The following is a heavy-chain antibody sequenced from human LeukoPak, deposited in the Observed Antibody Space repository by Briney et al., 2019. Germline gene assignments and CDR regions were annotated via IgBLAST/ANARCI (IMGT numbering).Heavy chain of an antibody. J-gene: IGHJ5*02. CDR1: GFTFSSYA. CDR2: IKQDGSEK. Sequence: PGGSLRLSCAASGFTFSSYAMSWVRQAPGKGLEWVANIKQDGSEKYYVDSVKGRFTISRDNAKNSLYLQMNSLRAEDTAVYYCARDLYGDYELAIRFDPWGQGTLVTVSS. V-gene: IGHV3-7*01. D-gene: IGHD4-17*01. CDR3: ARDLYGDYELAIRFDP.